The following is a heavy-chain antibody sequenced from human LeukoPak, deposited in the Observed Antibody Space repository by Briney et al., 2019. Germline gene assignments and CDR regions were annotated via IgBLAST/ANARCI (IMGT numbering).Heavy chain of an antibody. J-gene: IGHJ4*02. D-gene: IGHD5-18*01. Sequence: SETLSLTCTVSGGSISSYYWSWIRQPPEKGLEWIGYIYYSGSTNYNPSLKSRVTISIDTSKNQFYLKLSSVTAADTAVYYCARRSYSHGYSDYFDYWGQGTLVTVSP. CDR2: IYYSGST. CDR1: GGSISSYY. CDR3: ARRSYSHGYSDYFDY. V-gene: IGHV4-59*08.